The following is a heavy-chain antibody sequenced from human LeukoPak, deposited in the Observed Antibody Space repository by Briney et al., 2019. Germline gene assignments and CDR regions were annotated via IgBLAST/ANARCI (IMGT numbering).Heavy chain of an antibody. J-gene: IGHJ4*02. D-gene: IGHD1-26*01. CDR2: ISGSGGST. V-gene: IGHV3-23*01. CDR1: GFTFSSYA. Sequence: GGSLRLSCAASGFTFSSYAMSWVRQAPGKGLEWVSAISGSGGSTYYADSVKGRFTISRDNSKNTLYLQMNSLRAEDTAVYYCAKGIVGATRKIDFFDYWGQGTLVTVSS. CDR3: AKGIVGATRKIDFFDY.